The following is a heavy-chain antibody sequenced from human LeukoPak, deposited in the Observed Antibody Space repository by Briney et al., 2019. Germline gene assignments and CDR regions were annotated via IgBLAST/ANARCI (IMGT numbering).Heavy chain of an antibody. Sequence: GGSLRLSCAASGFPLSSNYMSWVRQAPGKGLEWVSVIYSGGSTYYADSVRGRFTISRDNSKNTLYLQMNSLRAEDTAVYYCARGIAVAGTNYFDYWGQGTLVTVSS. V-gene: IGHV3-53*01. CDR2: IYSGGST. J-gene: IGHJ4*02. CDR1: GFPLSSNY. D-gene: IGHD6-19*01. CDR3: ARGIAVAGTNYFDY.